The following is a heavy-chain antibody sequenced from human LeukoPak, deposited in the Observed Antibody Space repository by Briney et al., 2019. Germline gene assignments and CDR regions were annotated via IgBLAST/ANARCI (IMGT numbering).Heavy chain of an antibody. D-gene: IGHD3-22*01. Sequence: ASVKVSCKTSGYTFTSYDINWVRQATGQGLEWMGWMNPNSGNTGYAQKFQGRVTMTRNTSISTAYMELSSLRSEDTAVYYCARVGGSGYYPYYYYGMDVWGQGTTVTVSS. V-gene: IGHV1-8*01. CDR2: MNPNSGNT. J-gene: IGHJ6*02. CDR3: ARVGGSGYYPYYYYGMDV. CDR1: GYTFTSYD.